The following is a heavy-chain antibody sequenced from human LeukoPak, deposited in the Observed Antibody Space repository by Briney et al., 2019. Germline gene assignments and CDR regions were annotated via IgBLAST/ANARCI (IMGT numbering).Heavy chain of an antibody. CDR3: ARSIVVVVAATLFDY. V-gene: IGHV3-9*01. Sequence: GGSLRLSCAASGFTFDDYAMHWVRQAPGKGLEWVSGISWNSGSIGHADSVKGRFTISRDNAKNSLYLQMNSLRAEDTALYYCARSIVVVVAATLFDYWGQGTLVTVSS. CDR1: GFTFDDYA. D-gene: IGHD2-15*01. CDR2: ISWNSGSI. J-gene: IGHJ4*02.